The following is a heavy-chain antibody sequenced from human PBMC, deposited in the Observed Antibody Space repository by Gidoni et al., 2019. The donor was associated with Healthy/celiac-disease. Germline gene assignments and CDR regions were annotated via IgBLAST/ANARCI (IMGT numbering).Heavy chain of an antibody. Sequence: EVQLVESGGGLVKPGGSLRLSCAASGFTFSSYSMNWVRQAPGKGLEWVSSISSSSSYIYYADSVKGRFTISRDNAKNSLYLQMNSLRAEDTAVYYCARVSGYSYYYYMDVWGKGTTVTVSS. CDR1: GFTFSSYS. V-gene: IGHV3-21*01. CDR2: ISSSSSYI. CDR3: ARVSGYSYYYYMDV. J-gene: IGHJ6*03. D-gene: IGHD5-18*01.